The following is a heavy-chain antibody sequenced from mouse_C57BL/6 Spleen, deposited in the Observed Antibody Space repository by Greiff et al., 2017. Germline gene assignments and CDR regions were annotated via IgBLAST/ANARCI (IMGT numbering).Heavy chain of an antibody. J-gene: IGHJ3*01. D-gene: IGHD2-4*01. CDR2: IYPGNSDT. V-gene: IGHV1-5*01. Sequence: VQLQQSGTVLARPGASVKMSCKTSGYTFTSYWMHWVKQRPGQGLEWIGAIYPGNSDTSYNQKFKGKAKLTAVTSASTAYMELSSLTNEDSAVYYCTSYDYDDGAYWGQGTLVTVSA. CDR3: TSYDYDDGAY. CDR1: GYTFTSYW.